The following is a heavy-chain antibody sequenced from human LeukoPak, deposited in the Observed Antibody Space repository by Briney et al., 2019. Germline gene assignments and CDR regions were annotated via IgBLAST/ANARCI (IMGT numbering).Heavy chain of an antibody. CDR2: IWYDGSNK. Sequence: PGGSLRLSCAASGFTFSSYGMHWVRQAPGKGLEWVAVIWYDGSNKYYADSVKGRFTISRDNSKNTLYLQMNSLRAEDTAVYYCARDLYSYVNFYGMDVWGQGTTVTVSS. J-gene: IGHJ6*02. D-gene: IGHD5-18*01. CDR1: GFTFSSYG. CDR3: ARDLYSYVNFYGMDV. V-gene: IGHV3-33*01.